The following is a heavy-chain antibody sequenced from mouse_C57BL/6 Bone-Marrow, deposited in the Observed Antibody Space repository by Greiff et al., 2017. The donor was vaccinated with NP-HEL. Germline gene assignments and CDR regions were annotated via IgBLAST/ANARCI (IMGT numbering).Heavy chain of an antibody. CDR1: GFNIKDDY. Sequence: VQLQQSGAELVRPGASVKLSCTASGFNIKDDYMHWVKQRPEQGLEWIGWIDPENGDTEYASKFQGQATITADTSSNTAYLQLSSLTSEDTAVYYCTTWPGAYWGQGTLVTVSA. CDR3: TTWPGAY. V-gene: IGHV14-4*01. J-gene: IGHJ3*01. CDR2: IDPENGDT.